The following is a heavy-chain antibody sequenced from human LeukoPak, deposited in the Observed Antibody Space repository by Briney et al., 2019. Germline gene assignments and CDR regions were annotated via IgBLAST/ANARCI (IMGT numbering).Heavy chain of an antibody. CDR2: ISYDGSNK. CDR3: ARDAVDTAANDAFDI. CDR1: GFTFSSYG. J-gene: IGHJ3*02. D-gene: IGHD5-18*01. V-gene: IGHV3-30*03. Sequence: GRSLRLSCAASGFTFSSYGMHWVRQAPGKGLEWVAVISYDGSNKYYADSVKGRFTISRDNSKNTLYLQMNSLRAEDTAVYYCARDAVDTAANDAFDIWGQGTMVTVSS.